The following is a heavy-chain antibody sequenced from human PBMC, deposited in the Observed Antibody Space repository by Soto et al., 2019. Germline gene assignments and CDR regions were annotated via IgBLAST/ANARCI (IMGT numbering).Heavy chain of an antibody. J-gene: IGHJ5*02. CDR2: VIPIFGTA. CDR3: ASDGPYYYDSSGYPNGFDP. V-gene: IGHV1-69*01. D-gene: IGHD3-22*01. CDR1: GGTFSSYA. Sequence: QVQLVQSGAEVKKPGSSVKVSCKASGGTFSSYAISWVRQAPGQGLEWMGGVIPIFGTANYAQKFQGRVKITADESTSHGYMGLGSLRSEDTAVYYCASDGPYYYDSSGYPNGFDPWGQGTLVTVSS.